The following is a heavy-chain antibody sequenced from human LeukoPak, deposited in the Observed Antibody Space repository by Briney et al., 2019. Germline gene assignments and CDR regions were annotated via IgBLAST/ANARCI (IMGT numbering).Heavy chain of an antibody. CDR1: GFTFSSYA. CDR3: AKRGDGGHKSLEY. CDR2: ISYDGSNK. V-gene: IGHV3-30-3*02. D-gene: IGHD3-16*01. Sequence: PGRSLRLSCAASGFTFSSYAMRWVRQAPGKGLEWVAVISYDGSNKYYADSVKGRFTISRDNSKNTLCLQMSSLKTEDTAVYYCAKRGDGGHKSLEYWGQGTLVIVSS. J-gene: IGHJ4*02.